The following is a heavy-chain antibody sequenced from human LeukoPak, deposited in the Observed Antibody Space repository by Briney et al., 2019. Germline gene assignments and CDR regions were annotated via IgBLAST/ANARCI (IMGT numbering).Heavy chain of an antibody. D-gene: IGHD3-22*01. CDR3: ARQGTKGGSGYYYRQTFDY. J-gene: IGHJ4*02. CDR1: GYTFTSYG. CDR2: ISAYNGNT. V-gene: IGHV1-18*01. Sequence: ASVKVSCKASGYTFTSYGISWVRQAPGQGLEWMGWISAYNGNTNYAQKLQGRVTMTTDASTSTAYMELRSLRSDDTAVYYCARQGTKGGSGYYYRQTFDYWGQGTLVTVSS.